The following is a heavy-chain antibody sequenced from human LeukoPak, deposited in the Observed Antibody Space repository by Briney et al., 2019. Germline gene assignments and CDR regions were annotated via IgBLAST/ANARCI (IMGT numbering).Heavy chain of an antibody. J-gene: IGHJ4*02. D-gene: IGHD6-13*01. V-gene: IGHV3-30-3*01. Sequence: GGSLRLSCAASGFTFSSFDMHWVRQAPGKGLEWVAVISYDGSNKYYGDSVKGRFTISRDNPKNTLYLQMNSLRVEDTAVYYCARRYISTWFYFDYGGPGPLVSVSS. CDR3: ARRYISTWFYFDY. CDR1: GFTFSSFD. CDR2: ISYDGSNK.